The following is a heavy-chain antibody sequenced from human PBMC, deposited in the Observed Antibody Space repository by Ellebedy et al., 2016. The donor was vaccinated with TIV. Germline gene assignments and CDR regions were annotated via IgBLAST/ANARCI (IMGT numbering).Heavy chain of an antibody. V-gene: IGHV4-59*01. CDR1: GGSFSGYY. CDR2: IYYSGST. CDR3: ARARAAAVFDY. Sequence: MPSETLSLTCAVYGGSFSGYYWSWIRQHPGKGLEWIGYIYYSGSTNYNPSLKSRVTISVDTSKNQFSLKLSSVTAADTAVYYCARARAAAVFDYWGQGTLVTVSS. D-gene: IGHD6-13*01. J-gene: IGHJ4*02.